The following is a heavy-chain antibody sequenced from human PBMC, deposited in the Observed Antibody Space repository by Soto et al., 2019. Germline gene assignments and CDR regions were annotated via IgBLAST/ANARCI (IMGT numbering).Heavy chain of an antibody. CDR3: ARGMNYYDSSGYYYFNY. V-gene: IGHV1-2*02. J-gene: IGHJ4*02. CDR1: GYTFTSYG. Sequence: GASVKVSCKASGYTFTSYGISWVRQAPGQGLEWMGWINPNSGGTNYAQKFQGRVTMTRDTSISTAYMELSRLRSDDTAVYYCARGMNYYDSSGYYYFNYWGQGTLVTVSS. CDR2: INPNSGGT. D-gene: IGHD3-22*01.